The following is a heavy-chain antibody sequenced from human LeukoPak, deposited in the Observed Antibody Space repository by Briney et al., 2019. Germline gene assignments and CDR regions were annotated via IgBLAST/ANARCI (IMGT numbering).Heavy chain of an antibody. Sequence: APVTVSCKASGYTFTGYYMHWVRQAPGQGLEWMGWINPNSGGTNYAQKFQGRVTMTRDTSISTAYMELSRLRSDDTAVYYCARAGSTRFNWFDPWGQGTLVTVSS. CDR3: ARAGSTRFNWFDP. D-gene: IGHD2-15*01. V-gene: IGHV1-2*02. CDR2: INPNSGGT. CDR1: GYTFTGYY. J-gene: IGHJ5*02.